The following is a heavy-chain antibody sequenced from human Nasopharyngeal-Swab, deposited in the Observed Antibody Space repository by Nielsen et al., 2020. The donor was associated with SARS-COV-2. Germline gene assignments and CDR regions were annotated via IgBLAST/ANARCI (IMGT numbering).Heavy chain of an antibody. CDR3: AKERAVGDGYWEFDY. Sequence: VRQAPGKGLERVAGITGGGGNIYYAASVKGRFTISRDNSRNIVYLQMNSLRADDTALYFCAKERAVGDGYWEFDYWGQGTLVTVSS. D-gene: IGHD5-24*01. J-gene: IGHJ4*02. CDR2: ITGGGGNI. V-gene: IGHV3-23*01.